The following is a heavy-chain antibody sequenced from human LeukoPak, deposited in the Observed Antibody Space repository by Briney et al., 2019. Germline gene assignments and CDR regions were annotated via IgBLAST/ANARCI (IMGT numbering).Heavy chain of an antibody. CDR1: GFTFSSYS. D-gene: IGHD4-17*01. J-gene: IGHJ6*02. CDR2: ISSSSSYI. Sequence: GGSLRLSCAASGFTFSSYSMNWVRQAPGKGLEWASSISSSSSYIYYADSVKGRFTISRDNAKNSLYLQMNSLRAEDTAVYYCARDMGDYGDYGYYYYGMDVWGQGTTVTVSS. V-gene: IGHV3-21*01. CDR3: ARDMGDYGDYGYYYYGMDV.